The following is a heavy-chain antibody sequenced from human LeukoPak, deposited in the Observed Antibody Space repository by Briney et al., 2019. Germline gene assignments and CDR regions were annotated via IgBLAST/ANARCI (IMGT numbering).Heavy chain of an antibody. CDR2: ISGSGANT. CDR3: AKYSSSWYFDP. J-gene: IGHJ5*02. D-gene: IGHD6-13*01. CDR1: GFTFSTYA. Sequence: GGSLRLSCAASGFTFSTYAMSWVRQAPGKGLEWVSTISGSGANTYYADSVRGRFTISRDNSKNTLYLHMNSLRAEDTAVYYCAKYSSSWYFDPWGQGTLVTVSS. V-gene: IGHV3-23*01.